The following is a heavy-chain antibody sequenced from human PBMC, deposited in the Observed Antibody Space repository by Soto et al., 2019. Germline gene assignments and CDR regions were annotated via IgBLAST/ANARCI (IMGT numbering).Heavy chain of an antibody. CDR1: GYTFTSYD. Sequence: QVQLVQSGAEVKKPGASVKVSCKASGYTFTSYDINWVRQATGQGLEWMGWMNPNSGNTGYAQKFQGRVTMTRNTSLSTSYMXLSSLRSEDTAVYYCARACISTSCYLRYYYYGMDVWGQGTTVTVSS. CDR2: MNPNSGNT. CDR3: ARACISTSCYLRYYYYGMDV. V-gene: IGHV1-8*01. D-gene: IGHD2-2*01. J-gene: IGHJ6*02.